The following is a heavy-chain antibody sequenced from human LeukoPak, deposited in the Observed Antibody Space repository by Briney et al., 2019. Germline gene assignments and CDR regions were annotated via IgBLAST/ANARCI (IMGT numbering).Heavy chain of an antibody. D-gene: IGHD3-3*01. CDR1: GFTFSSYG. CDR2: IRYDGSNK. J-gene: IGHJ4*02. V-gene: IGHV3-30*02. CDR3: AKDHNFWSGYPDFDY. Sequence: PGGSLRLSCAASGFTFSSYGMHWVRQAPGKGLEWVAFIRYDGSNKYYADSVKGRFTISRDNSKNTLYLQMNSLRAEDTAVYYCAKDHNFWSGYPDFDYWGQGTPVTVSS.